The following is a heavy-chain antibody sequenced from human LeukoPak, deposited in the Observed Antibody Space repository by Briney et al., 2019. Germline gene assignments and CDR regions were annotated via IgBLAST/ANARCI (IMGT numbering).Heavy chain of an antibody. CDR1: GFTFSSYS. V-gene: IGHV3-21*01. CDR2: ISSSSSYI. D-gene: IGHD1-7*01. J-gene: IGHJ4*02. CDR3: ARDGTGTPYDY. Sequence: GGSLRLSCAASGFTFSSYSMNWVRQAPGKGLGWVSSISSSSSYIFYADSVKGRFTISRDNAKNSLYLQMNSLRAEDTAVYYCARDGTGTPYDYWGQGTLVTVSS.